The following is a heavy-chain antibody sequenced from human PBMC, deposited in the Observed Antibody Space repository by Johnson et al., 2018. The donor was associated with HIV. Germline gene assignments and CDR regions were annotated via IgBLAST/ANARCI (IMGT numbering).Heavy chain of an antibody. J-gene: IGHJ3*02. CDR3: ARAVLVGATNADAFDI. CDR1: GFTVSSNY. D-gene: IGHD1-26*01. Sequence: VQLVESGGGLVQPGGSLRLSCAASGFTVSSNYMSWVRQAPGKGLEWVSVIYSGGSTYYADSVKGRFTISRDNSKNTLYLQMNSLRAEDTALYYCARAVLVGATNADAFDIWGQGAMVTVSS. CDR2: IYSGGST. V-gene: IGHV3-66*01.